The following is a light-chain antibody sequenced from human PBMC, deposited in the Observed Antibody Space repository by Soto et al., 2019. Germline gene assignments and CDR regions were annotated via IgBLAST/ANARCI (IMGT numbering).Light chain of an antibody. J-gene: IGKJ2*01. CDR3: QQYNSYSYT. CDR1: QSISSW. Sequence: DIQMTQSPSTLSASVADRVTTTCRASQSISSWLAWYQQKPGKAPKLLIYDASSLESGVPSRFSGSGSGTELTLTISSLQPDDFATYYCQQYNSYSYTFGHGTKLEIK. V-gene: IGKV1-5*01. CDR2: DAS.